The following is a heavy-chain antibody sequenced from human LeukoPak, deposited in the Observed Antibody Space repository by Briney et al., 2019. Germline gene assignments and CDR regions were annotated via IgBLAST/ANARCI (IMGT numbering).Heavy chain of an antibody. CDR3: AKSGTIAVAGRFDY. CDR2: IYSGGST. D-gene: IGHD6-19*01. Sequence: GGPLRLSCAASGFTVSSNYMSWVRQAPGKGLEWVSVIYSGGSTYYADSVKGRFTISRDNSKNTLYLQMNSLRAEDTAVYYCAKSGTIAVAGRFDYWGQGTLVTVSS. J-gene: IGHJ4*02. CDR1: GFTVSSNY. V-gene: IGHV3-53*01.